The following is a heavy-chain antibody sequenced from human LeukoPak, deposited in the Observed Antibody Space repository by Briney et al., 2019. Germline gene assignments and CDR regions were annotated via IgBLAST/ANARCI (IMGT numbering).Heavy chain of an antibody. J-gene: IGHJ4*02. CDR2: VSGSGGST. Sequence: PGGSLRLSCAASGFTFSSYAMTWVRQAPGKGLEWVSTVSGSGGSTYYADSVKGRFTIFRDNSKNTVYLQMNSLRVDDTAVYYCHSYGSKWGQGTLVTVSS. D-gene: IGHD5-18*01. V-gene: IGHV3-23*01. CDR3: HSYGSK. CDR1: GFTFSSYA.